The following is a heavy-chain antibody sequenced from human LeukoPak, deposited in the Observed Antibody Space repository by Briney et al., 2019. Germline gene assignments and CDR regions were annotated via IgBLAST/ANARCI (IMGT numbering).Heavy chain of an antibody. CDR1: GGTFSSYA. Sequence: ASVKVPCKASGGTFSSYAISWVRQAPGQGLEWMGGIIPIFGTANYAQKFQGRVTITTDESTSTAYMELSSLRSEDTAVYYCASPYSSGYDAFDIWGQGTMVTVSS. CDR2: IIPIFGTA. CDR3: ASPYSSGYDAFDI. D-gene: IGHD6-19*01. J-gene: IGHJ3*02. V-gene: IGHV1-69*05.